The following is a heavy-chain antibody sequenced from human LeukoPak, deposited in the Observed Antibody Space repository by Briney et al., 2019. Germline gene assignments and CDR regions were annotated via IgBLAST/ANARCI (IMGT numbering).Heavy chain of an antibody. CDR2: ISAYNGNT. CDR3: ARGKVAAAGRGVVDY. V-gene: IGHV1-18*01. D-gene: IGHD6-13*01. CDR1: GYTFTSYG. J-gene: IGHJ4*02. Sequence: ASGKVFCKASGYTFTSYGISWVRQAPGQGLEWMGWISAYNGNTNYAQKLQGRVTMTTDTSTSTAYMELRSLRSDDTAVYYCARGKVAAAGRGVVDYWGQGTLVTVSS.